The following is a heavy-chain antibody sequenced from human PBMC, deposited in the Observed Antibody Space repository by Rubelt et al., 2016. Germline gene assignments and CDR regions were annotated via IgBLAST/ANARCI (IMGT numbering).Heavy chain of an antibody. V-gene: IGHV3-21*01. J-gene: IGHJ4*02. Sequence: GFTFSSYGMHWVRQAPGKGLEWVSSISSSSSYIYYADSVKGRFTISRDNAKNSLYLQMNSLRAEDTAVYYCARGLPGPSWDQYYFDYWGQGTLVTVSS. CDR2: ISSSSSYI. D-gene: IGHD2-2*01. CDR1: GFTFSSYG. CDR3: ARGLPGPSWDQYYFDY.